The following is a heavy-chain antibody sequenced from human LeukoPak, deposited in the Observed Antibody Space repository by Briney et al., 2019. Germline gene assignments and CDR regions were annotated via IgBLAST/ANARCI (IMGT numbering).Heavy chain of an antibody. CDR2: ISYDGRSK. V-gene: IGHV3-30*03. CDR3: AREAPVAVYFVS. D-gene: IGHD6-19*01. CDR1: GFTFSSYG. Sequence: PGGSLRLSCAASGFTFSSYGIHWVRQAPGKGLEWVAIISYDGRSKFYADSLKGRTTISRDNSKNTVYLQMTSLGAADTAVYYCAREAPVAVYFVSWGQGALVTVSS. J-gene: IGHJ4*02.